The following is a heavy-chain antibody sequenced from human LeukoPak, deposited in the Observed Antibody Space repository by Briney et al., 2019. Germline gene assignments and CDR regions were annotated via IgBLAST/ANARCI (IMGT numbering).Heavy chain of an antibody. CDR1: GFTFSNYE. D-gene: IGHD3-22*01. CDR2: LTTSGSTK. J-gene: IGHJ3*02. V-gene: IGHV3-48*03. CDR3: ARDRDPGYYDTNGYRRVNAFDI. Sequence: GSLRLSCATSGFTFSNYEMNWVRQAPGKGREWISYLTTSGSTKYYADSVKGRFTISRDNAKNSLFLQMNSLRAEDTAVYYCARDRDPGYYDTNGYRRVNAFDIWGQGTMVTVSS.